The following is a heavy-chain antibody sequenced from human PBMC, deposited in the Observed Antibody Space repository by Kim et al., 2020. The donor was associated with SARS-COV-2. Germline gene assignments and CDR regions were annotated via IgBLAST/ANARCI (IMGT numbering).Heavy chain of an antibody. Sequence: GGSLRLSCAASGFTFSSYAMHWVRQAPGKGLEYVSALSSTGGSTYYANSVKGRFTISRDNSKNTLYLQMGSLRAEDMAVYYCARGRFYRYSSGPTGAFD. CDR2: LSSTGGST. CDR1: GFTFSSYA. J-gene: IGHJ3*02. CDR3: ARGRFYRYSSGPTGAFD. V-gene: IGHV3-64*01. D-gene: IGHD6-19*01.